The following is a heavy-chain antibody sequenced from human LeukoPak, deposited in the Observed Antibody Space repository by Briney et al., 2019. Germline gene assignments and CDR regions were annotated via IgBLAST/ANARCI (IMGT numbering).Heavy chain of an antibody. D-gene: IGHD6-13*01. CDR2: ISGSGDNT. J-gene: IGHJ6*02. Sequence: PGGSLRLSCAASGFTFNNYAMTWVRQAPGKGLEWVSAISGSGDNTYYADSVKGQFTISRDNSKNTLYLQMSSLRAEDTAAYFCARGGILYGLDVWGQGTTVTVSS. CDR1: GFTFNNYA. V-gene: IGHV3-23*01. CDR3: ARGGILYGLDV.